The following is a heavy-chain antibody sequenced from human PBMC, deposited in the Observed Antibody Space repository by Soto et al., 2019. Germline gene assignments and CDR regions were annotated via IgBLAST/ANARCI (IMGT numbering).Heavy chain of an antibody. Sequence: PGGSMRLSCAASGFTFSSYWMHWVRQAPGKGLVWVSRINTDGSSTTYADSVKGRFTISRDNAKNTVYLQMNNLRVEDTAVYYCVRILGPTWGQGTLVTVSS. CDR1: GFTFSSYW. CDR3: VRILGPT. J-gene: IGHJ5*02. V-gene: IGHV3-74*01. CDR2: INTDGSST.